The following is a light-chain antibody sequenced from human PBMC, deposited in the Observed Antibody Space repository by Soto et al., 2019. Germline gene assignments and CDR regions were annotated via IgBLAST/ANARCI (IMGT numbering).Light chain of an antibody. CDR1: QSISSY. Sequence: DFQMTQSPSSLSASVGDRVTITCRASQSISSYLNWYQQKLGKAPKLLIYAASHLQSGVPSRFRGSGSGTDFTLTISSLQPEDFATYYCQQSYNTLSWTFCQGTKVEVK. CDR3: QQSYNTLSWT. J-gene: IGKJ1*01. V-gene: IGKV1-39*01. CDR2: AAS.